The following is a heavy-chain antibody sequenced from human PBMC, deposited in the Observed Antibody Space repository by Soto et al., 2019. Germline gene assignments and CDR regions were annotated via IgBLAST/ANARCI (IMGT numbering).Heavy chain of an antibody. CDR2: LYLGGAP. CDR3: AADSGRGGRAFDH. J-gene: IGHJ4*01. V-gene: IGHV4-4*07. CDR1: DASITNFF. D-gene: IGHD3-10*01. Sequence: QVQIQESGPGLVTPSDTLSLTCTVSDASITNFFWNWVRQPAGGPLEWIGRLYLGGAPTYNPSLRSRLFISADPSKNQVYLKLTSVTAADTAVYYCAADSGRGGRAFDHWGHGALATVSS.